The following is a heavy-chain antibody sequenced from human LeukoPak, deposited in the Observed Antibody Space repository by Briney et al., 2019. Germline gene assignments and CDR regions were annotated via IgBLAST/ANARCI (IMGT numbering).Heavy chain of an antibody. CDR2: IYYSGST. J-gene: IGHJ4*02. V-gene: IGHV4-31*03. Sequence: SQTLSLTCTVSGGSISSGAYYWSWIRQHPGKGLEWIGYIYYSGSTYYNPSLKSRVTISVDTSKNQFSLKLSSVTAADTAVYYCAREDTAMVYFDYWGQGTLVTVAS. D-gene: IGHD5-18*01. CDR1: GGSISSGAYY. CDR3: AREDTAMVYFDY.